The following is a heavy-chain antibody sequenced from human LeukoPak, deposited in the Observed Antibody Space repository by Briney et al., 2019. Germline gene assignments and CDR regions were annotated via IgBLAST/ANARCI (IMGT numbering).Heavy chain of an antibody. V-gene: IGHV4-59*01. CDR3: ARDRRKAAATVGWFDP. CDR1: GGSISSYY. D-gene: IGHD2-2*01. Sequence: GSLRLSCTVSGGSISSYYWSWIRQPPGKGLEWIGYIYYSGSTNYNPSLKSRVTISVDTSKNQFSLKLSSVTAADTAVYYCARDRRKAAATVGWFDPWGQGTLVTVSS. CDR2: IYYSGST. J-gene: IGHJ5*02.